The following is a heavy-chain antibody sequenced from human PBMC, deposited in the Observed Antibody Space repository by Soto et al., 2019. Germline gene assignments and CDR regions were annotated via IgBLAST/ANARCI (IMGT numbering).Heavy chain of an antibody. Sequence: PGGSLRLSCAASGFTFSNAWMNWVRQAPGKGLEWVGRIKSKTDGGTTDNAAPVKSRSTISRDDTNNTLYLQMNSLKTEDTAVYYCTTVGALYSSGWQNEPRDYWGQGTLVTVSS. CDR1: GFTFSNAW. D-gene: IGHD6-19*01. CDR2: IKSKTDGGTT. CDR3: TTVGALYSSGWQNEPRDY. J-gene: IGHJ4*02. V-gene: IGHV3-15*07.